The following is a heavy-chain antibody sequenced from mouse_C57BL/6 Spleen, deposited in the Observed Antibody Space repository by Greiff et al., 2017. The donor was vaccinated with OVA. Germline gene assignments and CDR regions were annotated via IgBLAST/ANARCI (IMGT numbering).Heavy chain of an antibody. Sequence: EVKLQESGGGLVKPGGSLKLSCAASGFTFSSYAMSWVRQTPEKRLEWVATISDGGSYTYYPDNVKGRFTISRDNAKNNLYLQMSHLKSEDTAMYYCARDDRTSPFAYWGQGTLVTVSA. CDR2: ISDGGSYT. CDR1: GFTFSSYA. CDR3: ARDDRTSPFAY. V-gene: IGHV5-4*01. D-gene: IGHD5-1*01. J-gene: IGHJ3*01.